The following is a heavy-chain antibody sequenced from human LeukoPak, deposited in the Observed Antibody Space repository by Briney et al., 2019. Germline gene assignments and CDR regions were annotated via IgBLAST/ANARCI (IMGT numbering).Heavy chain of an antibody. CDR3: AKERSQYYDILTGHLERHAGYYYYGMDV. V-gene: IGHV3-23*01. Sequence: PGGSLRLSCAASGFTFNSEAMSWVRQAPGKGLEWVSAISSGGENTYYADSVKGRFTISRDNSKNTLYLQMNSLRAEDTAVYYCAKERSQYYDILTGHLERHAGYYYYGMDVWGQGTTVTVSS. D-gene: IGHD3-9*01. CDR2: ISSGGENT. CDR1: GFTFNSEA. J-gene: IGHJ6*02.